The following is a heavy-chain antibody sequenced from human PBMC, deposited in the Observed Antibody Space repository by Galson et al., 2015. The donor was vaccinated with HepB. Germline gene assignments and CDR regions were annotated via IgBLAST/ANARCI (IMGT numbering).Heavy chain of an antibody. J-gene: IGHJ5*02. CDR1: GYTFSTYS. Sequence: SVKVSCKASGYTFSTYSITWVRQAPGQGLEWMGWISPYNDDRKYARKFQGRVIMTTDTFTSTAYMELRSLRSDDTAVYYCARGALVGVAGGSQNNWFDPWGQGTLVTVSS. CDR2: ISPYNDDR. D-gene: IGHD2-15*01. CDR3: ARGALVGVAGGSQNNWFDP. V-gene: IGHV1-18*01.